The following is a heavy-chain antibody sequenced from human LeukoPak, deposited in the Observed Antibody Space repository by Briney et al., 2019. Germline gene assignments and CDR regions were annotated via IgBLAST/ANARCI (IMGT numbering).Heavy chain of an antibody. V-gene: IGHV1-8*01. CDR2: MNPNSGNT. CDR1: GYTFTSYD. J-gene: IGHJ4*02. Sequence: ASVKVSCKASGYTFTSYDINWVRQATGQGLEWMGWMNPNSGNTGYAQKFQARVTMTRNTSISTAYMELSSLRSEDTAVYYCARVIAVAGLRGWRRNADFDYWGQGTLVTVSS. CDR3: ARVIAVAGLRGWRRNADFDY. D-gene: IGHD6-19*01.